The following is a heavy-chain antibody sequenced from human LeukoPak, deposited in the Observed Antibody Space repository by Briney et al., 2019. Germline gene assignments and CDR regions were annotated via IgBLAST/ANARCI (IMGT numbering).Heavy chain of an antibody. CDR1: GFTFTFYW. CDR3: ARHSNKYDFDGSGQYRSFDY. J-gene: IGHJ4*02. D-gene: IGHD3-22*01. V-gene: IGHV3-7*01. Sequence: PGGSVRQTFAASGFTFTFYWMSWVRQAPGKGLEWVANIKQDGSDKYYVGSVKGRFTISRDSSKNSLYLQMNRLRAEDTAFYFCARHSNKYDFDGSGQYRSFDYWGQG. CDR2: IKQDGSDK.